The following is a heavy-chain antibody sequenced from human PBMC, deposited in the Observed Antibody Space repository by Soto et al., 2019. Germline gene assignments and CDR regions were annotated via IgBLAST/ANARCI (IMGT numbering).Heavy chain of an antibody. CDR2: IYSGGST. Sequence: EVQLVESGGGLVQPGGSLRLSCAASGFAVSSNYMSWVRQAPGKRLEWVSVIYSGGSTNYADSVKGRFTISRDNSKNTLYLQMNSLRVEDTAVYYCARGKSSGWYPFDYWGQGTLVTVSS. J-gene: IGHJ4*02. CDR1: GFAVSSNY. CDR3: ARGKSSGWYPFDY. V-gene: IGHV3-66*01. D-gene: IGHD6-19*01.